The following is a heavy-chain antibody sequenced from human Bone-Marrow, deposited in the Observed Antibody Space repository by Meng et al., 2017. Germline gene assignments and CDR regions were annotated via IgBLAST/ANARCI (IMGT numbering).Heavy chain of an antibody. Sequence: GESLKISCAASGFTFSSYSMNWVRQAPGKGLEWVSYISSSGSTIYYADSVKGRFTISRDNSKNTLYLQMNSLRDEDTAVYYCARSTYYYGSGSYFLLSSYYYYGMDVWGQGTTVTVSS. D-gene: IGHD3-10*01. V-gene: IGHV3-48*02. J-gene: IGHJ6*02. CDR1: GFTFSSYS. CDR2: ISSSGSTI. CDR3: ARSTYYYGSGSYFLLSSYYYYGMDV.